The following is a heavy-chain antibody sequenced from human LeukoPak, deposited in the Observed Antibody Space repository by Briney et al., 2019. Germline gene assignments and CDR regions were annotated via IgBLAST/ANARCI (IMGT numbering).Heavy chain of an antibody. V-gene: IGHV3-7*02. D-gene: IGHD5-24*01. CDR2: IKEDGSEK. Sequence: GGSLTLSCAASGLTFSNYWMSWVRQAPGKGLEWVANIKEDGSEKYHVDSVKGRFTVSRDNAKNSLYLQMNSLRAEDTAVYYCARLQKRDSRDYWGQGTLVTVSS. CDR1: GLTFSNYW. CDR3: ARLQKRDSRDY. J-gene: IGHJ4*02.